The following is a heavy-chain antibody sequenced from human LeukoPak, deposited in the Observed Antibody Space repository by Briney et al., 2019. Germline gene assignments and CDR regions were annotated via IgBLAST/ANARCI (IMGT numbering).Heavy chain of an antibody. Sequence: QPGGSLRLSCAASGFTFSSYAMSWVRQAPGKGLEWVANIKQDGSEKYYVDSVKGRFTISRDNAKNSLYLQMNSLRAEDTAVYYCARDTYYYDSSGYAFDYWGQGTLVTVSS. CDR3: ARDTYYYDSSGYAFDY. CDR2: IKQDGSEK. CDR1: GFTFSSYA. D-gene: IGHD3-22*01. V-gene: IGHV3-7*01. J-gene: IGHJ4*02.